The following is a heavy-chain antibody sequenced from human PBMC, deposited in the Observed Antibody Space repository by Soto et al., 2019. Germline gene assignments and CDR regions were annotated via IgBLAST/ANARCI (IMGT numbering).Heavy chain of an antibody. V-gene: IGHV3-30*03. Sequence: PGGSLRLSCAASGFTFSSYGMHWVRQAPGKGLEWVAVISYDGSNKYYADSVKGRFTISRDNSKNTLYLQMNSLRAEDTAVYYCARDGWAYSSGSYYYYYYGMDVWGQGTTVTVSS. CDR1: GFTFSSYG. CDR2: ISYDGSNK. D-gene: IGHD3-22*01. J-gene: IGHJ6*02. CDR3: ARDGWAYSSGSYYYYYYGMDV.